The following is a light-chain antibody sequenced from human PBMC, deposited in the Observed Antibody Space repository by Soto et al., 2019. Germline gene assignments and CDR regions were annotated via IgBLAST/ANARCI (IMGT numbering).Light chain of an antibody. CDR1: QSVSSN. J-gene: IGKJ5*01. Sequence: EIVMTQSPATLSVSPGERATLSCRASQSVSSNLAWYQQKPGQAPRLLIYATSSRATGVPTRFSGSGSGTDFTLTISSLQSEDFAVYYCQQYNNWPPWTFGQGTRLEIK. CDR2: ATS. CDR3: QQYNNWPPWT. V-gene: IGKV3-15*01.